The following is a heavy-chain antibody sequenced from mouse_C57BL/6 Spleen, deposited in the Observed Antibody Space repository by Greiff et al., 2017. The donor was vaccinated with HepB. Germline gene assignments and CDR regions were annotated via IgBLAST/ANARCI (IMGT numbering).Heavy chain of an antibody. J-gene: IGHJ2*01. CDR2: INPSSGYT. Sequence: VQLVESGAELARPGASVKMSCKASGYTFTSYTMHWVKQRPGQGLEWIGYINPSSGYTKYNQKFKDKATLTADKSSSTAYMQLSSLTSEDSAVYYCARERGYYYGLDYWGQGTTLTVSS. CDR3: ARERGYYYGLDY. D-gene: IGHD1-1*01. V-gene: IGHV1-4*01. CDR1: GYTFTSYT.